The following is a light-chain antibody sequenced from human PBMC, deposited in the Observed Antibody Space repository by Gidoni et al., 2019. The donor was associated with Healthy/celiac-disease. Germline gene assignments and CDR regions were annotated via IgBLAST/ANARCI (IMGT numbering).Light chain of an antibody. V-gene: IGKV1-39*01. CDR3: QQSYSTLGT. CDR1: QSISSY. J-gene: IGKJ1*01. Sequence: DIQMTQSPSSLSASVGDRVTITCRASQSISSYLNWYQQKPGKAPQPLIYAASSLQSGVPSRFSGSGSGTDFTLTISSLLPEDFATYYCQQSYSTLGTFGQGTKVELK. CDR2: AAS.